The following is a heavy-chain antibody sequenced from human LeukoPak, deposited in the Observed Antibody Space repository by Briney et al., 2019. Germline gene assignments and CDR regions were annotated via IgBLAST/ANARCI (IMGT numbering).Heavy chain of an antibody. V-gene: IGHV1-69*13. CDR1: GGTFSSYA. CDR2: IIPIFGTA. J-gene: IGHJ5*02. CDR3: ASNIVATIGNWFDP. Sequence: SVKVSCKASGGTFSSYAMSWVRQAPGQGLEWMGGIIPIFGTANYAQKFQGRVTITADESTSTAYMELSSLRSEDTAVYYCASNIVATIGNWFDPWGQGTLVTVSS. D-gene: IGHD5-12*01.